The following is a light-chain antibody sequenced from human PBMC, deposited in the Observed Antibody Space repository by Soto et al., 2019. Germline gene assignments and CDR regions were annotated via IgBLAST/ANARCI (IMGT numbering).Light chain of an antibody. Sequence: QSVLTQPPSASGTPGQRVTISCSGSSSNIGSNTVNWYQQLPGTAPKLLIYSNNQRPSGVPDRVSGSKSGTSASLAISGLQSEDEADYYCAGWDDSLNGGVFGGGTKLTVL. CDR3: AGWDDSLNGGV. CDR2: SNN. CDR1: SSNIGSNT. J-gene: IGLJ3*02. V-gene: IGLV1-44*01.